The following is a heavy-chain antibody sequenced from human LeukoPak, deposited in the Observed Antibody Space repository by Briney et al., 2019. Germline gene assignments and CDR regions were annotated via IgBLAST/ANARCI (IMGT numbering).Heavy chain of an antibody. D-gene: IGHD2-15*01. CDR3: ARGDIVVVVAATHSLYY. V-gene: IGHV1-69*13. CDR1: GGTFSSYA. J-gene: IGHJ4*02. Sequence: ASVKVSCKASGGTFSSYAISWVRQAPGQGLEWMGGIIPVLGTSNYAQKFQGRVTITADESTRTAYMELSSLRSEDTAVYYCARGDIVVVVAATHSLYYWGQGTLVTVSS. CDR2: IIPVLGTS.